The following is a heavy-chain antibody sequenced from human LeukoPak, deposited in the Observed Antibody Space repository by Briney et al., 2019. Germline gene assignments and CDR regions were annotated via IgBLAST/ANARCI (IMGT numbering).Heavy chain of an antibody. Sequence: EASVKVSCKASGGTFSSYAISWVRQAPGQGLEWMGRIIPILGIANYAQKFQGRVTITADKSTSTAYMELSSLRSEDTAVYYCAREPDPAPEDIVVVPAATAPFDYWGQGTLVTVSS. J-gene: IGHJ4*02. D-gene: IGHD2-2*01. CDR3: AREPDPAPEDIVVVPAATAPFDY. CDR1: GGTFSSYA. V-gene: IGHV1-69*04. CDR2: IIPILGIA.